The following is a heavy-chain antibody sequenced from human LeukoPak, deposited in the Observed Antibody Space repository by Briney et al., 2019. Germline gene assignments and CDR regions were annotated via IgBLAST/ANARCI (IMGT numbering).Heavy chain of an antibody. J-gene: IGHJ6*04. D-gene: IGHD3-10*02. Sequence: GGSLRLSCAAAGFTFYTYAMSWVRQAPGKGLEWVSAISGSGDSTNYADSVKGRFTISRDNAKNSLYLQMNSLRAEDTAVYYCAELGITMIGGVWGEGTTVTISS. CDR3: AELGITMIGGV. CDR2: ISGSGDST. CDR1: GFTFYTYA. V-gene: IGHV3-23*01.